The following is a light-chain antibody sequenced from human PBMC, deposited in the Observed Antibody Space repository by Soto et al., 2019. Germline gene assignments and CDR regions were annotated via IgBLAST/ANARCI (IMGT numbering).Light chain of an antibody. J-gene: IGKJ4*01. CDR1: QSVSGN. V-gene: IGKV3-20*01. CDR2: DAS. CDR3: HQYATSPLT. Sequence: EIVMTQSPATLSVSPGERATLSCRASQSVSGNLAWYQQKPGQAPRLLMSDASSRATGIPDRFSGSGSGTDFTLTISRLEPEDCAVYYCHQYATSPLTFGGGTKVEIK.